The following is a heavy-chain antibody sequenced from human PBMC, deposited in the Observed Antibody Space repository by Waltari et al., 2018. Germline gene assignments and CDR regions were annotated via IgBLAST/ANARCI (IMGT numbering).Heavy chain of an antibody. CDR2: IYGSGGST. J-gene: IGHJ5*02. CDR1: GGSISSNY. CDR3: ARVPCSSTYCSSGGYNRFDV. Sequence: QVQLQESGPGLVKPSETLSLTCAVSGGSISSNYWSWIRQPPGQGLEWIGRIYGSGGSTDYNPSLKSRVTISTDTSKNQFSRKLSSVTAADTAVYYCARVPCSSTYCSSGGYNRFDVWGPGVLVTVSS. V-gene: IGHV4-4*07. D-gene: IGHD2-2*01.